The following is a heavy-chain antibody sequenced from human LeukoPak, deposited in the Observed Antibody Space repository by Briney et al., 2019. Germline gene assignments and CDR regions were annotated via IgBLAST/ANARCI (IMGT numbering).Heavy chain of an antibody. D-gene: IGHD6-13*01. CDR1: GFTFSSYA. CDR2: ISGSGGST. Sequence: GGSLRLSCAASGFTFSSYAMSWVRQAPGKGLEWVSAISGSGGSTYYADSVKGRFTISRGNSKNTVYLEMNSLRAEDTAVYYCAKDSTGYSSSWYDSWGQGTLVTVSS. J-gene: IGHJ5*01. CDR3: AKDSTGYSSSWYDS. V-gene: IGHV3-23*01.